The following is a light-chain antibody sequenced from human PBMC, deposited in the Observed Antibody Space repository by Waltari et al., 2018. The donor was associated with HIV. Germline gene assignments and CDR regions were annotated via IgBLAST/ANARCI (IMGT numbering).Light chain of an antibody. CDR2: GAS. J-gene: IGKJ1*01. V-gene: IGKV3-20*01. CDR3: QQYESSPWT. Sequence: EIVLTQSPGTLSLSPGERATLSCRASQSVSSSYLAWYQQKPGQAPRLLIYGASSRATDIPDRFSGSGSGTDFTLTISTLEPEDIVVYYCQQYESSPWTFGQGTRVEMK. CDR1: QSVSSSY.